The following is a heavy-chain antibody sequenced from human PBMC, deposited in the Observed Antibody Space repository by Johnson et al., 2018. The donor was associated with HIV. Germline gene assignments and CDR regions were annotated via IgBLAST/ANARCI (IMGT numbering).Heavy chain of an antibody. D-gene: IGHD1-26*01. J-gene: IGHJ3*02. V-gene: IGHV3-66*01. CDR3: ARGGGVVGNAFDI. Sequence: VQLVESGGGLVQPGGSLRLSCAASGFSVSSKYMSWVRQAPGKGLEWVSVIYSGGSTFYADSVKGRFTISRDNSGNTLYLQMNSLRAEDTAVYYCARGGGVVGNAFDIWGQGTMVTVSS. CDR1: GFSVSSKY. CDR2: IYSGGST.